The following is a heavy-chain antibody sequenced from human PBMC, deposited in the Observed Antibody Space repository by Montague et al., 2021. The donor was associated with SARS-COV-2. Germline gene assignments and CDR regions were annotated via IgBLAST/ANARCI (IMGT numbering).Heavy chain of an antibody. D-gene: IGHD3-3*01. CDR3: ARSGVGIFDFSYFDS. CDR1: GFSISSGYY. J-gene: IGHJ4*02. Sequence: SETLSLTCSVSGFSISSGYYWGWIRQTSGKGLEWIGSRYQNGATXYSPALKRPVTILLDTSKNQFSLSLTSVTAADTAVYYCARSGVGIFDFSYFDSWGQGSLVIVSS. V-gene: IGHV4-38-2*02. CDR2: RYQNGAT.